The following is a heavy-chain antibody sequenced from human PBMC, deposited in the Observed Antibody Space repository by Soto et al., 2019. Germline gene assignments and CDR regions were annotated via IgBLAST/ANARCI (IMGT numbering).Heavy chain of an antibody. CDR3: ARDLFPSYYYDSSGYY. Sequence: GGSLRLSCEASGFTFSSYSMNWVRQAPGKGLEWVSSISSSSSYIYCADSVKGRFTISRDNAKNSLYLQMNSLRAEDTAVYYCARDLFPSYYYDSSGYYWGQGTLVTVSS. V-gene: IGHV3-21*01. D-gene: IGHD3-22*01. J-gene: IGHJ4*02. CDR1: GFTFSSYS. CDR2: ISSSSSYI.